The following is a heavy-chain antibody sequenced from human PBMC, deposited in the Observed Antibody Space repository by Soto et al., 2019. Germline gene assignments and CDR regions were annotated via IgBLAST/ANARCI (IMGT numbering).Heavy chain of an antibody. CDR2: IIPIFGIA. D-gene: IGHD3-16*01. Sequence: SVKVSCKASGGTFSSYAISWVRQAPGQGLERMGGIIPIFGIANYAQKFQGRVTITADESTSTAYMELSSLRSEDTAVYYCASSLLWGYYYYYYGMDVWGQGTTVTVSS. J-gene: IGHJ6*02. V-gene: IGHV1-69*13. CDR3: ASSLLWGYYYYYYGMDV. CDR1: GGTFSSYA.